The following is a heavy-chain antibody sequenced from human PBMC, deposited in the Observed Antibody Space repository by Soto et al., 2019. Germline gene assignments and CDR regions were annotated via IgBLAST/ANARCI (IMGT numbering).Heavy chain of an antibody. CDR3: TTEDLHYLYYYYGMDV. CDR2: IKSKTDGGTT. J-gene: IGHJ6*02. V-gene: IGHV3-15*01. CDR1: GFTFSNAW. D-gene: IGHD1-26*01. Sequence: GGSLRLSCAASGFTFSNAWMSWVRQAPGKGLEWVGRIKSKTDGGTTDYAAPVKGRFTISRDDSKNTLYLQMNSLKTEDTAVYYCTTEDLHYLYYYYGMDVWGQGTTVTVSS.